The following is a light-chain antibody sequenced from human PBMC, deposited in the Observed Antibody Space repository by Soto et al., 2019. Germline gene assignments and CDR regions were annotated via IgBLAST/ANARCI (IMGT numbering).Light chain of an antibody. CDR2: DVS. CDR1: QTLSSW. V-gene: IGKV1-5*01. Sequence: DIQMTQSPSTLSASVGDRVTITCRASQTLSSWLAWYQQKPGKAPKLLIYDVSSLERGVPSRFSGSGSGTEFTLTISSLQPDDFATYYCQQYNSYSLTVGGGTKVEIK. CDR3: QQYNSYSLT. J-gene: IGKJ4*01.